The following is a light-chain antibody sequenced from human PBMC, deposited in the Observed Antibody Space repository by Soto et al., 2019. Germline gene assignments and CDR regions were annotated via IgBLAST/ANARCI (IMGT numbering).Light chain of an antibody. V-gene: IGKV3-15*01. Sequence: ETVMTQSPASLSVSPGERATLSCRASHSVSSNLAWYQQTPGQAPKLLIYGASTRATGVPARFSGSGSGTEFTLTISSLQSADFAVYYCQQYNNWWTFGQGTKVEIK. CDR3: QQYNNWWT. CDR2: GAS. J-gene: IGKJ1*01. CDR1: HSVSSN.